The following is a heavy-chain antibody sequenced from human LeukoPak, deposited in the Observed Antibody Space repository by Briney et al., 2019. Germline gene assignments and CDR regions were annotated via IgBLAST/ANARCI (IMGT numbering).Heavy chain of an antibody. Sequence: SETLSLTCAVYGGSFSGYYWSWICQPPGKGLEWIGEINHSGSTNYNPSLKSRVTISVDTSKNQFSLKLSSVTAADTAVYYCATGLYYYYMDVWGKGTTVTVSS. CDR3: ATGLYYYYMDV. V-gene: IGHV4-34*01. CDR1: GGSFSGYY. CDR2: INHSGST. J-gene: IGHJ6*03.